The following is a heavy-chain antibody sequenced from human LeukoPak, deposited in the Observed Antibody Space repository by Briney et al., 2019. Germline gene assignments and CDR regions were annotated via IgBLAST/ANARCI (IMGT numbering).Heavy chain of an antibody. CDR1: GFTFSTYA. CDR2: ISSSGSTI. CDR3: ASSHDYGDYVAAFDI. D-gene: IGHD4-17*01. J-gene: IGHJ3*02. Sequence: GGSLRLSCAASGFTFSTYAMTWVRQAPGKGLEWVSYISSSGSTIYYADSVKGRFTISRDNAKNSLYLQMNSLRAEDTAVYYCASSHDYGDYVAAFDIWGQGTMVTVSS. V-gene: IGHV3-48*04.